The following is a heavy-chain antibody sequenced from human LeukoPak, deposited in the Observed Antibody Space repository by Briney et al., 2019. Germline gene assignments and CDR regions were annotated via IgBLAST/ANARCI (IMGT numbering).Heavy chain of an antibody. V-gene: IGHV4-34*01. J-gene: IGHJ4*02. Sequence: SETLSLTCAVYGGSFSGYYWSWIRQPPGKGLEWIGEINHSGSTNYNPSLKSRVTISVDTSKNQFSLKLSSVTAADTAVYYCASPGYSLDYWGQGTLVTVSS. CDR3: ASPGYSLDY. D-gene: IGHD5-18*01. CDR1: GGSFSGYY. CDR2: INHSGST.